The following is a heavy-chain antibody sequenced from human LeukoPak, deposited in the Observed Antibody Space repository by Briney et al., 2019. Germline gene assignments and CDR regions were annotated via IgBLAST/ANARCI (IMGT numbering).Heavy chain of an antibody. V-gene: IGHV3-23*01. CDR3: AKRFPAAGYFDY. J-gene: IGHJ4*02. D-gene: IGHD6-13*01. Sequence: GGSLRPSCAASGFTFSSYAMSWVRQAPGKGLEWVSAISGSGGSTYYADSVKGRFTISRDNSKNALYLQMNSLRAEDTAVYYCAKRFPAAGYFDYWGQGTQVTVSS. CDR2: ISGSGGST. CDR1: GFTFSSYA.